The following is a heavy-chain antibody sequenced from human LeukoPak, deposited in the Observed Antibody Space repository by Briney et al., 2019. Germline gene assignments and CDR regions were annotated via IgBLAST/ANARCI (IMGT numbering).Heavy chain of an antibody. V-gene: IGHV1-2*02. Sequence: ASVKVSCKASGYTFTGYCMHWVRQAPGQGPEWMGWINPNSGGTNYAQKFQGRVPMTRDTSISTAYMELSRLRSDDTAVYYCAGGPSGRQLPAVCWGQGTLVSVSS. CDR3: AGGPSGRQLPAVC. D-gene: IGHD2-2*01. J-gene: IGHJ4*02. CDR2: INPNSGGT. CDR1: GYTFTGYC.